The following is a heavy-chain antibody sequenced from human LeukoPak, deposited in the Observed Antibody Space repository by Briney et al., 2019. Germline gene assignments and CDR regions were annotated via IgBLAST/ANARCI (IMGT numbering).Heavy chain of an antibody. D-gene: IGHD4-17*01. CDR3: ARGGSAVTTTLVDY. CDR1: GGSISSSTYY. Sequence: SETLSLTCTVSGGSISSSTYYWGWIRQPPGKGLEWIGEINHSGSTNYNPSLKSRVTISVDTSKNQFSLKLSSVTAADTAVYYCARGGSAVTTTLVDYWGQGTLVTVSS. CDR2: INHSGST. J-gene: IGHJ4*02. V-gene: IGHV4-39*07.